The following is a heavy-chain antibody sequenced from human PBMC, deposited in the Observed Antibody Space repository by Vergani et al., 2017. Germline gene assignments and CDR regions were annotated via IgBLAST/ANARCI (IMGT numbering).Heavy chain of an antibody. CDR1: GMSISNNNYY. V-gene: IGHV3-15*01. CDR3: YTDYHDY. CDR2: IRSKNDGGTA. D-gene: IGHD2-2*02. J-gene: IGHJ4*02. Sequence: LQLQESGPRLVKPSETLYLTCSLSGMSISNNNYYWGWVRQAPGKGLEWIGRIRSKNDGGTADYAAPLKGRFTISRDDSKDSAFLLVNNLKTEDTAVYFCYTDYHDYWGQGTLVTVSS.